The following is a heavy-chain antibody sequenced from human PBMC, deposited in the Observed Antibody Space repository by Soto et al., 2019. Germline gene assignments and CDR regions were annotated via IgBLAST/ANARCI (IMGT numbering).Heavy chain of an antibody. CDR2: ISSSGSSI. CDR3: ARDGYDSSGDSEIFHY. Sequence: EVKLVESGGNLVQPGGSLRLSCAASGFTFSTYAMNWVRQAPGKGLEWISYISSSGSSIYYADSVKGRFTISRDNAWNSLHLQMNSLRVEDTAVYYCARDGYDSSGDSEIFHYWGQGTLVTVSS. J-gene: IGHJ1*01. D-gene: IGHD3-22*01. CDR1: GFTFSTYA. V-gene: IGHV3-48*03.